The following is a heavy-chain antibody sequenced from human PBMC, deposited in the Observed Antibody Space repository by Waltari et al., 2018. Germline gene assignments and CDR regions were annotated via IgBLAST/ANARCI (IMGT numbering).Heavy chain of an antibody. CDR1: GGSFSGYY. CDR2: INHSGST. D-gene: IGHD2-2*01. J-gene: IGHJ5*02. CDR3: ARIRTWDIVVVPAATYNWFDP. V-gene: IGHV4-34*01. Sequence: QVQLQQWGAGLLKPSETLSLTCAVYGGSFSGYYWSWIRQPPGKGLEWIGEINHSGSTNYNPSLKSRVTISVDTSKNKFSLKLSSVTAADTAVYYCARIRTWDIVVVPAATYNWFDPWGQGTLVTVSS.